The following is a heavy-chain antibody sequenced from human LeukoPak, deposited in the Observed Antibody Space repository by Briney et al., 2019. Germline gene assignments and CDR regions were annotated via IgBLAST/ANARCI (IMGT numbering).Heavy chain of an antibody. CDR2: ISYDGSNK. Sequence: PGRSLRLSCVASGFTFSSYAMHWVRQAPGKGLEWVAVISYDGSNKYYADSVKGRFTISRDNSKNTLYLQMNSLRAEDTAVYYCARERIRGEDYWGQGTLVTVSS. V-gene: IGHV3-30*04. D-gene: IGHD3-10*01. J-gene: IGHJ4*02. CDR3: ARERIRGEDY. CDR1: GFTFSSYA.